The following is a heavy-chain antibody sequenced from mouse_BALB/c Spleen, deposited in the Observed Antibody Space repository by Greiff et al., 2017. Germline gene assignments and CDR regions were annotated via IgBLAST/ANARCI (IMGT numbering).Heavy chain of an antibody. V-gene: IGHV3-2*02. D-gene: IGHD4-1*01. CDR1: GYSITSDYA. CDR2: ISYSGST. J-gene: IGHJ4*01. CDR3: AKGTGTYAMDY. Sequence: DVQLQESGPGLVKPSQSLSLTCTVTGYSITSDYAWNWIRQFPGNKLEWMGYISYSGSTSYNPSLKSRISITRDTSKNQFFLQLNSVTTEDTATYYCAKGTGTYAMDYWGQGTSVTVSS.